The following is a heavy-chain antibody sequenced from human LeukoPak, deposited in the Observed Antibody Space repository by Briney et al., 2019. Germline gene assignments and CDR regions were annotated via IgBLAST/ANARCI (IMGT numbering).Heavy chain of an antibody. CDR2: INHSGST. CDR1: GGSFSGYY. J-gene: IGHJ4*02. Sequence: SETLSLTCAVYGGSFSGYYWSWIRQPPGKGLEWIGEINHSGSTNYNPSLKSRVTISVDTSKNQFSLKLSSVTVADTAVYYCARGLGYYYDSSGFWGQGTLATVSS. D-gene: IGHD3-22*01. V-gene: IGHV4-34*01. CDR3: ARGLGYYYDSSGF.